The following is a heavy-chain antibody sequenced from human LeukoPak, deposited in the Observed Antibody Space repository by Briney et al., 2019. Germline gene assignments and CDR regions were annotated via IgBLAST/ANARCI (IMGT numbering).Heavy chain of an antibody. J-gene: IGHJ3*02. CDR3: AKGLRFSYYDSSGYYRAIGRYAFDI. CDR1: GFTFSSYA. D-gene: IGHD3-22*01. Sequence: GGSLRLSCAASGFTFSSYAMSWVRQPPGKGLEWVSAISGSGGSTYYADSVKDRFTISRDNSKNTLYLQMNSLRAEDTAVYYCAKGLRFSYYDSSGYYRAIGRYAFDIWGQGTMVTVSS. CDR2: ISGSGGST. V-gene: IGHV3-23*01.